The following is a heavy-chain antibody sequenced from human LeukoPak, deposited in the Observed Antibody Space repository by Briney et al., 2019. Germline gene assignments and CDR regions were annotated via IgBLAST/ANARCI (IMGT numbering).Heavy chain of an antibody. J-gene: IGHJ6*02. CDR3: ARHRADYYYYGMDV. V-gene: IGHV4-59*08. CDR2: IYYSGST. Sequence: PSETLSLTCAVCGGSFSDYYWSWIGQPPGKGLERIGYIYYSGSTNYNPSLKSRVTISVDTSKNQFSLKLSSVTAADTAVYYCARHRADYYYYGMDVWGQGTTVTVSS. CDR1: GGSFSDYY.